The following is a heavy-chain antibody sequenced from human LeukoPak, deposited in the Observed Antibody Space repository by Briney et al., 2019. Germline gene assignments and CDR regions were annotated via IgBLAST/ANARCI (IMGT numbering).Heavy chain of an antibody. J-gene: IGHJ4*02. Sequence: AGGSLRLSCAASGFTFSSYAMSWVRQAPGKGLEWVSAISGSGGSTYYADPVKGRFTISRDNSKNTLYLQMNSLRAEDTAVYYCAKDEGYYYDSSGYYYADYWGQGTLVTVSS. V-gene: IGHV3-23*01. CDR3: AKDEGYYYDSSGYYYADY. D-gene: IGHD3-22*01. CDR2: ISGSGGST. CDR1: GFTFSSYA.